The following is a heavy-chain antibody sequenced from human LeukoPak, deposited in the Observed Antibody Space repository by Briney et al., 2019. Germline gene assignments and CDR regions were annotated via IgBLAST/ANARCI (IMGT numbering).Heavy chain of an antibody. J-gene: IGHJ4*02. V-gene: IGHV3-53*01. D-gene: IGHD1-14*01. CDR2: IYSGVNT. CDR3: AGATGLLYPFVY. CDR1: GFTVSNNY. Sequence: GGSLRLSCAASGFTVSNNYMSWVRQAPGKGLEWVSLIYSGVNTYYADSVKGRFTISRDNSKSTLYLQMNSLRAEDTAVYYCAGATGLLYPFVYWGQGTLVTVSS.